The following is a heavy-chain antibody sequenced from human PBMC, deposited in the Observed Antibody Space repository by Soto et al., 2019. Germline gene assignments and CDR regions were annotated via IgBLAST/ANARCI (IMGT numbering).Heavy chain of an antibody. CDR1: GFTFSDYY. CDR3: ARDRYSSSWDLGY. Sequence: QVQLGESGGGLVKPGGSLRLSCAASGFTFSDYYMSWIRQAPGKGLEWVSYISSSSSYTNYADSVKGRFTISRDNAKNSLYLQMNSLRAEDTAVYYCARDRYSSSWDLGYWGQGTLVTVSS. CDR2: ISSSSSYT. V-gene: IGHV3-11*05. J-gene: IGHJ4*02. D-gene: IGHD6-13*01.